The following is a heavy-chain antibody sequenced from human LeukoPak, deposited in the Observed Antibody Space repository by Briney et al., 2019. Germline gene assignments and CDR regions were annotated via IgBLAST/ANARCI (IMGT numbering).Heavy chain of an antibody. D-gene: IGHD3-9*01. V-gene: IGHV3-30*04. Sequence: GRSLRLSCAASGFTFSSYAMHWVRQAPGKGLEWVAVISYDGSNKYYADSVKGRFTISRDNSKNTLYLQMNSLRAEDTAVYYCAGGIFLWGWGQGTLVTVSS. CDR1: GFTFSSYA. J-gene: IGHJ4*02. CDR2: ISYDGSNK. CDR3: AGGIFLWG.